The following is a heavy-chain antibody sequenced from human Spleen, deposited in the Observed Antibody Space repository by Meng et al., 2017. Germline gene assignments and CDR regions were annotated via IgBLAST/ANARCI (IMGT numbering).Heavy chain of an antibody. D-gene: IGHD3-22*01. V-gene: IGHV4-59*01. Sequence: SETLSLTCTVSDDSISSYYWSWIRQPPGKGLEWIGYIYYSGSTNYNPSLKSRVTISVDTSKNQFSLKLSSVTAADTAVYYCARGSYDSSGYYGHDHWGQGTMVTVSS. J-gene: IGHJ3*01. CDR3: ARGSYDSSGYYGHDH. CDR2: IYYSGST. CDR1: DDSISSYY.